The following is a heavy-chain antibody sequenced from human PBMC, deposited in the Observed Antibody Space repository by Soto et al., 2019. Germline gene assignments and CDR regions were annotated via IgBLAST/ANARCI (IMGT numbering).Heavy chain of an antibody. V-gene: IGHV1-69*01. D-gene: IGHD3-22*01. J-gene: IGHJ6*02. CDR2: IIPIFGTA. CDR3: ASRYYYDSSGYFNYYGMDV. CDR1: GGTFSSYA. Sequence: QVQLVQSGAEVKKPGSSVKVSCKASGGTFSSYAISWVRQAPGQVLEWMGGIIPIFGTANYAQKFQGRVTITGDESTSTAYMELSSLRSEDTAVYYCASRYYYDSSGYFNYYGMDVWGQGTTVTVSS.